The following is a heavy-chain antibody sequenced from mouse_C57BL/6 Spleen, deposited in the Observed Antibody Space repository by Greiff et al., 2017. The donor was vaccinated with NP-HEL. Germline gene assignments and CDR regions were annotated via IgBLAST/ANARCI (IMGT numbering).Heavy chain of an antibody. J-gene: IGHJ1*03. CDR3: ARTELGPGYFDV. CDR2: IYPSASET. V-gene: IGHV1-61*01. Sequence: QVQLQQPGAELVRPGSSVKLSCKASGYTFTSYWMDWVKQRPGQGLEWIGNIYPSASETHYNQKFKDKATLTVDKSSSTAYMQLSSLTSEDSAVYYCARTELGPGYFDVWGTGTTVTVAS. CDR1: GYTFTSYW. D-gene: IGHD4-1*01.